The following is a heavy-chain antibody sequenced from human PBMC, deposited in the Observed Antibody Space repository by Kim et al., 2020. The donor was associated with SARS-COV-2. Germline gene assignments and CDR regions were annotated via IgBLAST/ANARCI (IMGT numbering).Heavy chain of an antibody. D-gene: IGHD4-17*01. CDR3: ARERYGVGLGSKNHFDV. V-gene: IGHV3-7*03. CDR2: IKKDGSEK. Sequence: GGSLRLSCAASGFTFDNYWMTWVRQAPGKGLEWLANIKKDGSEKYYVDSVKGRFTISRDNVKKSLSLEMNSLRAEDTAVYYCARERYGVGLGSKNHFDVWGRGTLVTVSA. J-gene: IGHJ2*01. CDR1: GFTFDNYW.